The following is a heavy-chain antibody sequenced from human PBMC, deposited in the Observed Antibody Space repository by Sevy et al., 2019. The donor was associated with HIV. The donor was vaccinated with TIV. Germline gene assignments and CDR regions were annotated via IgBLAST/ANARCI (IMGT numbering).Heavy chain of an antibody. V-gene: IGHV1-2*04. D-gene: IGHD3-9*01. CDR1: GYTFTDYY. J-gene: IGHJ5*02. CDR3: ARESLTGYSRGNWFDP. Sequence: ASVKVSCKASGYTFTDYYLHWARQAPGQGLEWMGWINPDNGVTNYAQRFQGWVTMTRDTSINTAYMELSRLTSDDTAVYYCARESLTGYSRGNWFDPWGQGTLVTVSS. CDR2: INPDNGVT.